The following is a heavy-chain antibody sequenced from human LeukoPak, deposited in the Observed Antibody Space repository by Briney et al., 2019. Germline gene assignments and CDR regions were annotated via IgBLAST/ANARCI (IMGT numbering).Heavy chain of an antibody. Sequence: SETLSLTCTFSGDSISSHALHWGWIRQPPGKGLEWIGYIYYSGSTNYNPSLKSRVTISVDTSKNQFSLKLSSVTAADTAVYYCARGRGWATSYYFDYWGQGTLVTVSS. J-gene: IGHJ4*02. CDR2: IYYSGST. D-gene: IGHD1-26*01. CDR3: ARGRGWATSYYFDY. CDR1: GDSISSHALH. V-gene: IGHV4-61*08.